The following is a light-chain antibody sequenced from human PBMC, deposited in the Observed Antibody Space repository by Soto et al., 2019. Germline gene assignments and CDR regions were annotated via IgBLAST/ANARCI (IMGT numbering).Light chain of an antibody. CDR1: NSDVGGYNS. CDR3: CSYAGSNKRL. V-gene: IGLV2-8*01. Sequence: QAVLSQPPSPSGAPGPAVTMSCTGSNSDVGGYNSVSWYQQHPAKAPKLIIYEVTERPSGVPDRFSGSKSGHTASLTVSGLQAEDEADYSCCSYAGSNKRLFGNGTKVTVL. J-gene: IGLJ1*01. CDR2: EVT.